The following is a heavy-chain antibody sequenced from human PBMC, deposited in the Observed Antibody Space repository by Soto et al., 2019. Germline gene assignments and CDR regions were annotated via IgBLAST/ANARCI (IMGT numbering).Heavy chain of an antibody. J-gene: IGHJ4*02. CDR2: ISGSGRST. V-gene: IGHV3-23*01. CDR1: GFTFSSYS. D-gene: IGHD6-13*01. CDR3: AKDVLYPYSSRQFDY. Sequence: GSLRLSCAASGFTFSSYSMSWVLQAPGKGLEWVSAISGSGRSTYYADSVKGRFTISRDNSKNTLYLQMNSLRAEDTAVYYCAKDVLYPYSSRQFDYWGQGTLVTVSS.